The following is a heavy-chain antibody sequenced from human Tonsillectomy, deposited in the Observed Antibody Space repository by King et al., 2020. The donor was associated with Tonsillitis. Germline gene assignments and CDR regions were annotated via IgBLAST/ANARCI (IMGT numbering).Heavy chain of an antibody. Sequence: QLQESGPGLVKPSETLSLTCTVSGGSISSYYWSWLRQPPGKGLEWIGYISYSGSTNYNPSLKSRVTISVDTSKNQFSLNLSSVTAADTAVYYCAKSPSISMITFDIWGQGTMVTVSS. J-gene: IGHJ3*02. D-gene: IGHD3-22*01. CDR2: ISYSGST. V-gene: IGHV4-59*01. CDR3: AKSPSISMITFDI. CDR1: GGSISSYY.